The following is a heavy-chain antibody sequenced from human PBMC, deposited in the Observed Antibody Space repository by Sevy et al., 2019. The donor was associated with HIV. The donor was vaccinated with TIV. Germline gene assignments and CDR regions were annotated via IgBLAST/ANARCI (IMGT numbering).Heavy chain of an antibody. CDR3: AKGPDYYASSGTPLDY. Sequence: GGSLRLSCVVSGFTFRSYTMTWVRQAPGKGLEWVSTITGSGDKIYYADSVKVRFTISRDNSRNTLYLQRSSLRAADTAVYYCAKGPDYYASSGTPLDYWGQGTLVTVSS. CDR1: GFTFRSYT. CDR2: ITGSGDKI. V-gene: IGHV3-23*01. J-gene: IGHJ4*02. D-gene: IGHD3-22*01.